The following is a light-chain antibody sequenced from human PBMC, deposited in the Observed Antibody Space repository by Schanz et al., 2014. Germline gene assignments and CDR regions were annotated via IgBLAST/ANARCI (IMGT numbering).Light chain of an antibody. Sequence: EIVMTQSPATLSVSPGERATLSCRASQSVSSNLAWYQQKPGLAPRLLIYDASSRATGIPDRFSGSGSGTDFTLTISRLEPEDFAVYYCQQYGSSPLTFGGGTKVEIK. CDR1: QSVSSN. V-gene: IGKV3D-20*01. CDR2: DAS. J-gene: IGKJ4*01. CDR3: QQYGSSPLT.